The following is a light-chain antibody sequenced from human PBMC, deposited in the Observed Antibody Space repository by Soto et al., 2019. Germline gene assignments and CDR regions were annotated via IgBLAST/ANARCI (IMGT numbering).Light chain of an antibody. V-gene: IGLV2-23*02. CDR2: EVS. J-gene: IGLJ1*01. CDR1: NSDVGSYNL. Sequence: QSVLTQPASESGSPGQSITISCTGTNSDVGSYNLVSWYQQHPGKAPKLMIYEVSKRPSGFSNRFSGSKSGNTASLTISGLQAEDEADYYCSSYAGSSTYVFGTGTKVTVL. CDR3: SSYAGSSTYV.